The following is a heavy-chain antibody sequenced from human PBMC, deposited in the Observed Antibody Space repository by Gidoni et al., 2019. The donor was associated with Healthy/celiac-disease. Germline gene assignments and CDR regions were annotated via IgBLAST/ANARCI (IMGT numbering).Heavy chain of an antibody. V-gene: IGHV1-2*02. J-gene: IGHJ4*02. D-gene: IGHD5-18*01. CDR1: GYIFTGYY. CDR3: ARDPYSYGYEFDY. Sequence: QVQLVQSGAEVKKPGASLKVSCQASGYIFTGYYMHWVRQAPGQGLEWMGWINPNSGGTNYAQKFQGRVTMTRDTSISTAYMELSRLRSDDTAVYYCARDPYSYGYEFDYWGQGTLVTVSS. CDR2: INPNSGGT.